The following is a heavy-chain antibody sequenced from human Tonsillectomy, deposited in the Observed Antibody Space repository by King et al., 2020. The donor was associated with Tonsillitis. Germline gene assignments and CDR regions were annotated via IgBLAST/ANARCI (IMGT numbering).Heavy chain of an antibody. J-gene: IGHJ4*02. V-gene: IGHV3-7*01. CDR2: INPDGSEK. Sequence: EVQLVESGGGVVQPGGSLRLSCAASGFSFSIYWMNWVRQAPGKGLEWVATINPDGSEKYYLDSVKGRFTTSRDNGKNSVYLQMTSLRAEDTAVYYCARGIEYWFYFLYWGLGTQVTVSS. D-gene: IGHD2-8*02. CDR1: GFSFSIYW. CDR3: ARGIEYWFYFLY.